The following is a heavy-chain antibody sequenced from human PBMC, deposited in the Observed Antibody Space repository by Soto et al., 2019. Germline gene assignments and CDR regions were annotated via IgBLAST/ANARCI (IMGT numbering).Heavy chain of an antibody. D-gene: IGHD3-16*01. J-gene: IGHJ6*02. CDR3: VMVDNYVTIIPQDV. V-gene: IGHV1-18*01. CDR2: ISPYTGNT. CDR1: GYIFVNYG. Sequence: QVQLVQSGDEVKTPGASVKVSCKASGYIFVNYGIAWVRQAPGQGLEWMGWISPYTGNTHSASKVQGRLTMTPDTSTSTAYMDLASLTSADTAVYYCVMVDNYVTIIPQDVWGQGTTVTVS.